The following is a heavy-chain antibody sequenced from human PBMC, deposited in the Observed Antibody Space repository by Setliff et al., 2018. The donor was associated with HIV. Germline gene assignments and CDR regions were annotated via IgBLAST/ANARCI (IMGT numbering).Heavy chain of an antibody. J-gene: IGHJ4*02. Sequence: AASVKVSCKASGNTFSSYGITWVRQAPGQGLEWMGWINTYTGNPTYAQDFTGRFVFSLDTSVSTAYLQISSLRAEDIAVYYCARDGYYYDSSGHLAYYFDYWGQGTLVTVSS. D-gene: IGHD3-22*01. CDR1: GNTFSSYG. CDR2: INTYTGNP. V-gene: IGHV7-4-1*02. CDR3: ARDGYYYDSSGHLAYYFDY.